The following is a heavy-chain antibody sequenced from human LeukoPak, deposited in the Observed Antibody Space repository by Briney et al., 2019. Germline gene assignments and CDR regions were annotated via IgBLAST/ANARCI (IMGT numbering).Heavy chain of an antibody. CDR2: INPSGGST. J-gene: IGHJ6*02. Sequence: GASVKVSCKASGYTFTSYYMHWVRQAPGQGLEWMGIINPSGGSTSYAQKFQGRVTMTRDTSTSTVYMELSSLRSEDTAVYCCARVRGPSSSSYYGMDVWGQGTTVTVSS. V-gene: IGHV1-46*01. CDR3: ARVRGPSSSSYYGMDV. CDR1: GYTFTSYY. D-gene: IGHD6-13*01.